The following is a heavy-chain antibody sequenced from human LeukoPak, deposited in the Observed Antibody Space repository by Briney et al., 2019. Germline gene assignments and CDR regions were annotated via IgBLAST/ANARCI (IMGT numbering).Heavy chain of an antibody. CDR3: AKDGRFIVGATDY. V-gene: IGHV3-23*01. J-gene: IGHJ4*02. CDR1: GFPFSSYG. D-gene: IGHD1-26*01. Sequence: GGSVRLSCGASGFPFSSYGMSWVRQAPGEGLEWVSAISGSGGSTYYADSVKGRFTISRDNSKNTRYLQMNSLRAEDTAVYYCAKDGRFIVGATDYWGQGTLVTVSS. CDR2: ISGSGGST.